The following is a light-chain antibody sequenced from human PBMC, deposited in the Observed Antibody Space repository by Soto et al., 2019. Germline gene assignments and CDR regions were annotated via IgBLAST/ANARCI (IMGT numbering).Light chain of an antibody. V-gene: IGKV2-28*01. CDR3: MQALQTPT. Sequence: EIVLTQSPPSLPVTPGEPASIACRSSQSLLHSNGYNYLDWYLQKPGQSPQPLILLGSNRASGVPDRFSGSGSGTDFTLKISRVEAEDVGVYYCMQALQTPTFGGVTTVEIK. CDR2: LGS. CDR1: QSLLHSNGYNY. J-gene: IGKJ4*01.